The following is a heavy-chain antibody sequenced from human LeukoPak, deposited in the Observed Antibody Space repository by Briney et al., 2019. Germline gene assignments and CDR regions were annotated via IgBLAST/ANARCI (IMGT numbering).Heavy chain of an antibody. V-gene: IGHV3-33*06. Sequence: GGSLRLSCAASGFTFSSYGMHWVRQAPGKGLEWVAVIWYDGSNKYYADSVKGRFTIYRDNSKNTLYLQMNSLRAEDTAVYYCAKTSADLNFDYWGQGTLVTVSS. CDR1: GFTFSSYG. CDR2: IWYDGSNK. CDR3: AKTSADLNFDY. J-gene: IGHJ4*02.